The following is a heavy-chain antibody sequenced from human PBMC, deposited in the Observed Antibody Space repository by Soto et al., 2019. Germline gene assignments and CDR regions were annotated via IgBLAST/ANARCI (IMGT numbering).Heavy chain of an antibody. CDR3: TTAHVTTPDAFDI. CDR2: IKSKTDGGTT. V-gene: IGHV3-15*01. CDR1: GFTFSNAW. D-gene: IGHD2-2*01. Sequence: GGSLRLSCAASGFTFSNAWMSWVRQAPGKGLEWVGRIKSKTDGGTTDYAAPVKGRFTISRDDSKNTLYLQMNSLKTEDTAVYYCTTAHVTTPDAFDIWGQGTMVTVSS. J-gene: IGHJ3*02.